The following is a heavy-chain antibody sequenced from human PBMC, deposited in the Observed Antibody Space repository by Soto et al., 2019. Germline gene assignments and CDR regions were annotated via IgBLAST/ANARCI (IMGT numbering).Heavy chain of an antibody. CDR2: MNPNSGNT. Sequence: ASVKVSCKASRYTFTGYYIHWVRQATGQGLEWMGWMNPNSGNTGYAQKFQGRVTMTRNTSISTAYMELSSLRSEDTAVYYCARVPVRNTMTRSHWNKNAFDTWGQGTMVTVSS. CDR3: ARVPVRNTMTRSHWNKNAFDT. J-gene: IGHJ3*02. CDR1: RYTFTGYY. V-gene: IGHV1-8*02. D-gene: IGHD3-22*01.